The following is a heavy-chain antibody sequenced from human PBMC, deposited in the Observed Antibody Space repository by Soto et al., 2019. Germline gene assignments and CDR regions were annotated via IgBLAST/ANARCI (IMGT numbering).Heavy chain of an antibody. J-gene: IGHJ4*02. CDR2: ISSSSSTI. CDR1: GFTFSSYS. Sequence: EVQLVESGGGLVQPGGSLRLSCAASGFTFSSYSMNWVRQAPGKGLEWVSYISSSSSTIYYADSVKGRFTISRDNAKNSLYLQMHRLRDEDTAVDYCARGSHGNDLRPPYFDYWGQGTLVTVSS. V-gene: IGHV3-48*02. CDR3: ARGSHGNDLRPPYFDY. D-gene: IGHD3-3*01.